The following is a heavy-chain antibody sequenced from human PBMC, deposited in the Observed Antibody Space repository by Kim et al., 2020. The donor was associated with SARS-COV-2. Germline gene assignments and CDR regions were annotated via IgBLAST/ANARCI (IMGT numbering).Heavy chain of an antibody. V-gene: IGHV4-34*01. CDR3: ARAPWRYWLPERTYYYYGMDV. CDR1: GGSFSGYY. D-gene: IGHD2-8*02. CDR2: INHSGST. Sequence: SETLSLTCAVYGGSFSGYYWSWIRQPPGKGLEWIGEINHSGSTNYNPSLKSRVTISVDTSKNQFSLKLSSVTAADTAVYYCARAPWRYWLPERTYYYYGMDVWGQGTTVTVSS. J-gene: IGHJ6*02.